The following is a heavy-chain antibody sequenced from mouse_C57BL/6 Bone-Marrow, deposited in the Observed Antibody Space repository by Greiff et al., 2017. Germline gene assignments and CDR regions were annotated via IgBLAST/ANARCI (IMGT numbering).Heavy chain of an antibody. CDR3: ASQGGGIYYGNYDWFAY. CDR2: INPSNGGT. J-gene: IGHJ3*01. Sequence: QVQLQQPGTELVKPGASVKLSCKASGYTFTSYWMHWVKQRPGQGLEWIGNINPSNGGTNYNEKFKSKATLTVDKSSSTAYMQLSSLTSEDSAVYYCASQGGGIYYGNYDWFAYWGQGTLVTVSA. CDR1: GYTFTSYW. D-gene: IGHD2-1*01. V-gene: IGHV1-53*01.